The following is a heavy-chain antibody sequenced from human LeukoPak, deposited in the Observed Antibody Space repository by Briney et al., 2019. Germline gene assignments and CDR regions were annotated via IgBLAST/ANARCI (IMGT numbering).Heavy chain of an antibody. CDR1: GYSISSAYY. J-gene: IGHJ5*02. V-gene: IGHV4-38-2*02. Sequence: SETLSLTCSVSGYSISSAYYWGWIRQPPGKGLEWIATIHYSGSTYYNPSLKSRVTISLDTSKNQFSLKLNSVTAADTAVYYCARNRYYYGSGNYGVPNWFDPWGQGTLVTVSS. D-gene: IGHD3-10*01. CDR2: IHYSGST. CDR3: ARNRYYYGSGNYGVPNWFDP.